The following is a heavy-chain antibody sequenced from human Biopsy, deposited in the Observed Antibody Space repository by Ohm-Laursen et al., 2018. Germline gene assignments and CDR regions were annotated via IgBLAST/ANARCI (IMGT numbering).Heavy chain of an antibody. Sequence: GASVKASCKASGYNFNAYYMQWVRQAPGQGLEWMGRISGYNGNTNYAQKFQGRVTMTINSSASTAYLELRSLRSDDTAFYYCVRGTGSQYFDYWGQGTLVTVSS. CDR2: ISGYNGNT. CDR3: VRGTGSQYFDY. V-gene: IGHV1-18*04. J-gene: IGHJ4*02. CDR1: GYNFNAYY. D-gene: IGHD1-26*01.